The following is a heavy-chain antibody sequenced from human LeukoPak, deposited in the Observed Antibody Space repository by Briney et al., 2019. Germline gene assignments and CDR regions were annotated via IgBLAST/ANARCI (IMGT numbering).Heavy chain of an antibody. CDR2: ISGSDGST. D-gene: IGHD3-16*01. J-gene: IGHJ4*02. V-gene: IGHV3-23*01. CDR3: AKELGYYFDN. CDR1: GFTFNNYA. Sequence: GGSLRLPCAASGFTFNNYAMSWVRQAPGKGLEWVSAISGSDGSTYYTDSVKGRFTISRDNSKNTLYLQMNSLRAEDTAVYYCAKELGYYFDNWGQGTLVTVSS.